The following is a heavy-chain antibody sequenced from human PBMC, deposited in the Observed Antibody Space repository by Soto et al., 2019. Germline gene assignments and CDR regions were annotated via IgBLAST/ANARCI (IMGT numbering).Heavy chain of an antibody. CDR2: INHSGST. CDR1: GGSFSGYY. Sequence: PSETLSLTCAVYGGSFSGYYWSWIRQPPGKGLEWIGEINHSGSTNYNPSLKSRVTISVDTSKNQFSPKLSSVTAADTAVYYCARGRHALEPTYYYSYCSMNVWCQGTTVTVSS. J-gene: IGHJ6*02. V-gene: IGHV4-34*01. D-gene: IGHD1-1*01. CDR3: ARGRHALEPTYYYSYCSMNV.